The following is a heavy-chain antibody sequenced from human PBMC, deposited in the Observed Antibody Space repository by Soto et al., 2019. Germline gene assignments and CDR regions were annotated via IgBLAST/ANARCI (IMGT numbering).Heavy chain of an antibody. D-gene: IGHD3-3*01. CDR2: INPNSGGT. CDR3: AVSDFWSATDHYYYYYGMDV. V-gene: IGHV1-2*04. CDR1: GYTFTGYY. J-gene: IGHJ6*04. Sequence: ASVKGSCKASGYTFTGYYMHWVRQAPGQGLECMGWINPNSGGTNYAQKFQGWVTMTRDTSISTAYMELSRLRSDDTAVYYCAVSDFWSATDHYYYYYGMDVWGKGTTVTVSS.